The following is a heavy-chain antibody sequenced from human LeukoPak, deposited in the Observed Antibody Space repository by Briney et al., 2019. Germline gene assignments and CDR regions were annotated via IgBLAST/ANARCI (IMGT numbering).Heavy chain of an antibody. CDR1: GFTVSNNY. J-gene: IGHJ4*02. CDR3: ANLEWLPRTN. Sequence: GGSLRLSCAASGFTVSNNYMSWVRQAPGKGLEWVSVIYSGGSTYFADSVKGRFTISRDYSKNTLYLQMNSLRAEDTAVYYCANLEWLPRTNWGQGTLVTVSS. V-gene: IGHV3-53*01. CDR2: IYSGGST. D-gene: IGHD3-3*01.